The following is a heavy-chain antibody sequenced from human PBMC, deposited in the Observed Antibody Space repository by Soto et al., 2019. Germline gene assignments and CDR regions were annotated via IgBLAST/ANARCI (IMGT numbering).Heavy chain of an antibody. D-gene: IGHD3-16*01. J-gene: IGHJ5*02. CDR3: VQYTVTEDLGES. Sequence: EVQLLESGGDVVRPGGSLRLSCAASGFTFSSYAMGWVRQAPGKGLEWVAGVSRAGTDTFYADSGRGRFSISRDNSRDTVDLYMNALRGDDTAVYFCVQYTVTEDLGESWRQGTLVSVSS. V-gene: IGHV3-23*01. CDR2: VSRAGTDT. CDR1: GFTFSSYA.